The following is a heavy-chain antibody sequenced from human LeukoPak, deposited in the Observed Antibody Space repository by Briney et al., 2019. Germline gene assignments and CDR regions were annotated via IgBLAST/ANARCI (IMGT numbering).Heavy chain of an antibody. CDR2: IRYDGSNK. V-gene: IGHV3-30*02. CDR1: GFTFSSYG. Sequence: SGGSLRLSCAASGFTFSSYGMNWVRQAPGKGLEWVAFIRYDGSNKYYADSVKGRFTISRDNSKNTLYLQMNSLRAEDTAVYYCARDSMRHDAFDIWGQGTMVTVSS. CDR3: ARDSMRHDAFDI. J-gene: IGHJ3*02. D-gene: IGHD2-8*01.